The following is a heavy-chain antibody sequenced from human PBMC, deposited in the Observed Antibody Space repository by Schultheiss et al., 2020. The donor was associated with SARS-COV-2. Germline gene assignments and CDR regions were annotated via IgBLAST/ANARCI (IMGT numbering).Heavy chain of an antibody. V-gene: IGHV4-59*12. Sequence: SQTLSLTCAVYGGSFSGYYWSWIRQPPGKGLEWIGYIYYSGSTNYNPSLKSRVTISVDTSKNQFSLKLSSVTAADTAVYYCARLDLDYGDRYYYYGMDVWGQGTTVTVSS. CDR3: ARLDLDYGDRYYYYGMDV. CDR2: IYYSGST. J-gene: IGHJ6*02. CDR1: GGSFSGYY. D-gene: IGHD4-17*01.